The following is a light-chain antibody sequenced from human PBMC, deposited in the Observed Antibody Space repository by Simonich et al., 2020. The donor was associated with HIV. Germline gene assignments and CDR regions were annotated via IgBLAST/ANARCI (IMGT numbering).Light chain of an antibody. CDR1: QSVLYSSNNKNY. CDR2: WAS. CDR3: QQYNNWWT. Sequence: DIVMTQSPDSLAVYLGERATINCKPSQSVLYSSNNKNYLAWYKQKPGQPPKLLIYWASTRESGVPDRFSGSGSGTEFTLTISSMQSEDFAVYYCQQYNNWWTFGQGTKVEIK. V-gene: IGKV4-1*01. J-gene: IGKJ1*01.